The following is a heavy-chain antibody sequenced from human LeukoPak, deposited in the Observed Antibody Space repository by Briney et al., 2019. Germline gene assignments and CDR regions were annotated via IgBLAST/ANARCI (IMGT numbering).Heavy chain of an antibody. D-gene: IGHD6-13*01. V-gene: IGHV1-46*01. CDR2: INPSGGSS. Sequence: VASVKVSCKASGGTFSSYAISWVRQAPGQGLEWMGIINPSGGSSSYAQKLQGRVTMTRDTSTSTVYMELSSLRSEDTAVYYCARDLKPGIAAAGPLDYWGQGTLVTVSS. CDR1: GGTFSSYA. J-gene: IGHJ4*02. CDR3: ARDLKPGIAAAGPLDY.